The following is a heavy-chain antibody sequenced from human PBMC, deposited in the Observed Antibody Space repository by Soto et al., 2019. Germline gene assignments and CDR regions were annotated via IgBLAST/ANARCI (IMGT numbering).Heavy chain of an antibody. CDR3: ARRYGSWFDY. V-gene: IGHV4-59*08. CDR1: GGSISSYY. CDR2: IYFRGTT. Sequence: SETLSLTCTVSGGSISSYYWSWIRQPPGKGLEWIGYIYFRGTTNYNPSLKSRVTMSVDTSKNQFSLKLSSVTAADTAVYYCARRYGSWFDYWGQGTLVTVSS. J-gene: IGHJ4*02. D-gene: IGHD5-18*01.